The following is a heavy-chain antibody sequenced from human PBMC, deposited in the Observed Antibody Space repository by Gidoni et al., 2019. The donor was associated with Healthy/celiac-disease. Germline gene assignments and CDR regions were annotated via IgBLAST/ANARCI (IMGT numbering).Heavy chain of an antibody. Sequence: QITLTESGPTLVNPTQTLTLTCTFSVFSLSTSGVGVGWIRQPPGKALEWLALIYWDDDKRYSPSLKSRLTITKDTSKNQVVLTMTNMDPVDTATYYCAHRQIQYSSSSHYLDYWGQGTLVTVSS. V-gene: IGHV2-5*02. J-gene: IGHJ4*02. CDR2: IYWDDDK. D-gene: IGHD6-6*01. CDR1: VFSLSTSGVG. CDR3: AHRQIQYSSSSHYLDY.